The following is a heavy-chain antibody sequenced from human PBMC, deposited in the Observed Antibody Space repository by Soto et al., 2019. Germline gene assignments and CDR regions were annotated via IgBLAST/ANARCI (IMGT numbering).Heavy chain of an antibody. CDR3: ARRYGGNFDY. CDR1: GGSISSYY. V-gene: IGHV4-59*01. CDR2: IYYSGST. D-gene: IGHD3-16*01. Sequence: QVQLQESGPGLVKPSETLSLTCTGSGGSISSYYWSWIRQPPGKGLEWIGYIYYSGSTNYNPSLKSRVTISVDTSKNQLSLKLSSVTAADTAVYYCARRYGGNFDYWGQGTRVTVSS. J-gene: IGHJ4*02.